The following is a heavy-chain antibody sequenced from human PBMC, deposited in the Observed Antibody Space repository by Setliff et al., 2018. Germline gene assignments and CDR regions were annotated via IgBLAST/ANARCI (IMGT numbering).Heavy chain of an antibody. V-gene: IGHV3-48*01. CDR2: MSSGSGII. J-gene: IGHJ3*01. CDR1: GFIFSAYD. Sequence: GGSLRLSCAASGFIFSAYDMNWVRQAPGKGPEWVAHMSSGSGIIKYADSVNGRFTVSRDNAKNSLFLQMNSLRAADTAVYYCAKDWWGPPESFDVWGQGTVVTVSS. CDR3: AKDWWGPPESFDV. D-gene: IGHD2-15*01.